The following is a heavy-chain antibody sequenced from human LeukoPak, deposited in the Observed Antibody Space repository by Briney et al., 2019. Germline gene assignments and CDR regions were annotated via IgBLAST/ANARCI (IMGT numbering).Heavy chain of an antibody. Sequence: SQTLSLTCAISGDSVSSNSATWNWIRQSPSRGLEWLGRTYYRSKWYYYYVVSLKSRITINPDTSKNQFSLQLNSVTPEDTAVYYCARRTYDYNYLDYWGQGTLVSVSS. V-gene: IGHV6-1*01. CDR1: GDSVSSNSAT. CDR3: ARRTYDYNYLDY. CDR2: TYYRSKWYY. J-gene: IGHJ4*02. D-gene: IGHD4-11*01.